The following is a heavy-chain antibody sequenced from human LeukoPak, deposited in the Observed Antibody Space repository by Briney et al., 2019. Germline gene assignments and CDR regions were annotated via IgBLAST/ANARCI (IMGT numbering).Heavy chain of an antibody. CDR2: INHSGST. CDR3: ARLVVVVRTAYNWFDP. V-gene: IGHV4-34*01. CDR1: GGSFSGYY. D-gene: IGHD3-22*01. J-gene: IGHJ5*02. Sequence: SETLSLTCAVYGGSFSGYYWSWIRQPPGKGLEWIGEINHSGSTNYNPSLKSRVTISVDTSKNQFSLKLSSVTAADTAVYYCARLVVVVRTAYNWFDPWGQGTLVTVSS.